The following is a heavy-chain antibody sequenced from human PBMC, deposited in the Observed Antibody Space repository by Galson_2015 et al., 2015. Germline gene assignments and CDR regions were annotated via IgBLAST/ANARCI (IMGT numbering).Heavy chain of an antibody. J-gene: IGHJ4*02. CDR3: TSSWSGHAQY. CDR1: GFTFKDSV. CDR2: IRKIPHTSAT. V-gene: IGHV3-73*01. D-gene: IGHD2-8*01. Sequence: SLRLSCAASGFTFKDSVIHWVRQASGKGLEWVARIRKIPHTSATLYAASVKGRFTISRDDSKNTAFLEMNSLKTDDTAVHHCTSSWSGHAQYWGQGTLVTVSS.